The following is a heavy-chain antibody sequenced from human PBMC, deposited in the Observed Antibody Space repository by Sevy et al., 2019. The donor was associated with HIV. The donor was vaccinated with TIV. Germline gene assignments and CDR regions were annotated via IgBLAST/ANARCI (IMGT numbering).Heavy chain of an antibody. V-gene: IGHV1-24*01. CDR1: GYTLPEVS. D-gene: IGHD3-22*01. J-gene: IGHJ4*02. CDR2: FDPEDGET. CDR3: ATAREYYSDSSGYLDY. Sequence: ASVKVSCQVSGYTLPEVSMHWVRHCPGKGLEWMGRFDPEDGETIYAQKFQGRITMTEDTSTHTAYMELRSLRSEDTAVYHCATAREYYSDSSGYLDYWGQGTLVTVSS.